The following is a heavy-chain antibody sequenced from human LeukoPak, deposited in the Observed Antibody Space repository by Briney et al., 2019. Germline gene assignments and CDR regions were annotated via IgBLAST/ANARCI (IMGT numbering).Heavy chain of an antibody. V-gene: IGHV3-30*04. CDR2: ISYDGTNK. CDR1: GFTFSIYP. Sequence: GGSLRLSCAASGFTFSIYPMHWVRQAPGKGLEWVAFISYDGTNKYYADSVKGRFTISRDNSKNALYLQMNSLRAEDTAVYYCAKDLDTATNWFDPWGQGTLVTVSS. CDR3: AKDLDTATNWFDP. J-gene: IGHJ5*02. D-gene: IGHD5-18*01.